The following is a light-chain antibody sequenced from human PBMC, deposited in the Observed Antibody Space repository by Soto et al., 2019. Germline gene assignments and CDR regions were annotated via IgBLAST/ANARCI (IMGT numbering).Light chain of an antibody. J-gene: IGLJ1*01. CDR2: RNS. CDR1: SSNIESND. V-gene: IGLV1-47*01. Sequence: QSVLTQPPSASGTPGQKVTISCSGSSSNIESNDVYWYQHLPGTAPKLLIYRNSQRPSRVPDRFSGSKSGTSASLAISGLRSEDEADYYCAAWDDSLSGYVFGTGTKLTVL. CDR3: AAWDDSLSGYV.